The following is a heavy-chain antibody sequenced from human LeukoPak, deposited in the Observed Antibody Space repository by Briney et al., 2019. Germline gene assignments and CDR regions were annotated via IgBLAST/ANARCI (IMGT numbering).Heavy chain of an antibody. Sequence: GASVKVSCKVSGYTLTELSMHWVRQAPGQGLEWMGIINPSGGSTSYAQKFQGRVTMTRDTSTSTVYMELSSLRSEDTAVYYCARAHGSGSYYPPVDYWGQGTLVTVSS. CDR3: ARAHGSGSYYPPVDY. J-gene: IGHJ4*02. V-gene: IGHV1-46*01. CDR2: INPSGGST. D-gene: IGHD3-10*01. CDR1: GYTLTELS.